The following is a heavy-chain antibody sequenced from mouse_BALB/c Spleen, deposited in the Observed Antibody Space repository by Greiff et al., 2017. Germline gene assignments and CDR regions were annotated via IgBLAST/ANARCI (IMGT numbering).Heavy chain of an antibody. V-gene: IGHV1-7*01. CDR2: INPSTGYT. CDR3: ARSVRFAY. Sequence: QVQLQQSGAELAKPGASVKMSCKASGYTFTSYWMHWVKQRPGQGLAWIGYINPSTGYTEYNQKFKDKATLTADKSSSTAYMQLSSLTSEDSAVYYCARSVRFAYWGQGTLVTVSA. CDR1: GYTFTSYW. D-gene: IGHD2-14*01. J-gene: IGHJ3*01.